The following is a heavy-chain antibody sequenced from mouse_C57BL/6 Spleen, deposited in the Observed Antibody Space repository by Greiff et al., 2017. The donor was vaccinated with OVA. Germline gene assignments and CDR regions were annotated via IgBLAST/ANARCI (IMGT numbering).Heavy chain of an antibody. CDR3: ARKDDGSHYAMDY. V-gene: IGHV1-55*01. J-gene: IGHJ4*01. D-gene: IGHD1-1*01. CDR2: IYPGSGST. Sequence: VQLQQPGAELVQPGASVKMSCKASGYTFTSYWITWVKQRPGQGLEWIGDIYPGSGSTNYNEKFKSKATLTVDTSSSTAYMQLSSLTSEDSAVYYCARKDDGSHYAMDYWGQGTSVTVSS. CDR1: GYTFTSYW.